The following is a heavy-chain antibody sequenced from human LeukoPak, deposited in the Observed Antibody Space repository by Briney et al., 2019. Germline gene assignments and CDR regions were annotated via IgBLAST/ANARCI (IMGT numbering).Heavy chain of an antibody. D-gene: IGHD3-10*01. CDR2: IYPGDSDT. J-gene: IGHJ3*02. CDR3: RGCSRASSGLILFVI. V-gene: IGHV5-51*01. Sequence: GESLKISCKGSGYSFTSYWIGWVRQMPGKGLEWMGIIYPGDSDTRYSPSFQGQVTISADKSISTAYLQWSSLKASDTAMYYCRGCSRASSGLILFVIWGKGKMVTVSS. CDR1: GYSFTSYW.